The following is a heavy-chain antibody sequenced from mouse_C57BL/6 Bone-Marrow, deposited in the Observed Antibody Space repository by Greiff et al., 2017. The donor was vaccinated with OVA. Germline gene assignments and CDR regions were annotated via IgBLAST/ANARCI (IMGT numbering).Heavy chain of an antibody. CDR3: ARQGITTDYYAMDY. J-gene: IGHJ4*01. D-gene: IGHD1-1*01. Sequence: EVQLVESGGGLVKPGGSLKLSCAASGFTFSDYGLHWVRQAPEKGLEWVAYISSGSSTIYYADTVQGRFTISRDNAKNTLFLQMTSLRSEYTAMYYCARQGITTDYYAMDYWGQGTSVTVSS. CDR2: ISSGSSTI. CDR1: GFTFSDYG. V-gene: IGHV5-17*01.